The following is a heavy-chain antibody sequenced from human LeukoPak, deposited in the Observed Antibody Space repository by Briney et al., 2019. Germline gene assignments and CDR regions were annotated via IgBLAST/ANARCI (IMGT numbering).Heavy chain of an antibody. J-gene: IGHJ6*03. Sequence: PSETLSLTCTVSGGSISNYYWSWIRQPPGKGLEWIGYIYHSGSTYYNPSLKSRVTISVDRSKNQFSLKLSSVTAADTAVYYCASKPYCSSTSCYYYYMDVWGKGTTVTVSS. CDR3: ASKPYCSSTSCYYYYMDV. D-gene: IGHD2-2*01. CDR2: IYHSGST. CDR1: GGSISNYY. V-gene: IGHV4-59*12.